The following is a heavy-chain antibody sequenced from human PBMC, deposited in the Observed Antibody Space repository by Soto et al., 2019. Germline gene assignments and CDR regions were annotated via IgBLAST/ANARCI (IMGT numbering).Heavy chain of an antibody. D-gene: IGHD2-15*01. Sequence: LSLTCTVSGGSISSYYWSWIRQPPGKGLEWIGYIYYSGSTNYNPSLKSRVTISVDTSKNQFSLKLSSVTAADTAVYYCARDRAHDCSGGSCYSGFRAGIDYWGQGTLVTVSS. CDR1: GGSISSYY. CDR3: ARDRAHDCSGGSCYSGFRAGIDY. V-gene: IGHV4-59*01. CDR2: IYYSGST. J-gene: IGHJ4*02.